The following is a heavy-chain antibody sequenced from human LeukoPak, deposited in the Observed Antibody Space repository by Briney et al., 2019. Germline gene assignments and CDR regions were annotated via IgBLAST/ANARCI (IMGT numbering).Heavy chain of an antibody. V-gene: IGHV3-23*01. Sequence: GGSLRLSCAASGFTFSSSAMSWVRLAPGKGLEWVSGISGSDGSTYYADSVKGRFTISRDNSKNTLFLQMNSLRAEDTAVYYCARVGKEVAQPKGLFDYWGQGTLVTVSS. CDR1: GFTFSSSA. D-gene: IGHD5-12*01. CDR3: ARVGKEVAQPKGLFDY. J-gene: IGHJ4*02. CDR2: ISGSDGST.